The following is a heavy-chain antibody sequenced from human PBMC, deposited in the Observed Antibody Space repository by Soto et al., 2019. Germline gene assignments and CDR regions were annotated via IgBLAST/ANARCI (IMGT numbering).Heavy chain of an antibody. CDR2: ISSSSSYI. CDR1: GFTFSSYT. Sequence: EVQLVESGGGLVKPGGSLRLSCAASGFTFSSYTMNWVRQAPGKGLEWVSSISSSSSYIYYADSVKGRFTISRDNAKNSLYLQINGLRAADTSVYYCARLLIMGTTRGSYFDYWGQGTLVTVSS. V-gene: IGHV3-21*01. CDR3: ARLLIMGTTRGSYFDY. D-gene: IGHD1-20*01. J-gene: IGHJ4*02.